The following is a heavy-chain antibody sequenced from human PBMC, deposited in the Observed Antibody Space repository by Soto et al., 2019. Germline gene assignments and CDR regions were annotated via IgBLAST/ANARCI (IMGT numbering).Heavy chain of an antibody. V-gene: IGHV4-31*03. CDR1: GGSISSGGYY. Sequence: SETLSLTCTVSGGSISSGGYYWSWIRQHPGKGLEWIGYIYYSGSTYYNPSLKSRVTISVDTSKNQFSLKLSSVTAADTAVYYCARSVDTAMVTGGFDYWGQGTLVTVSS. J-gene: IGHJ4*02. D-gene: IGHD5-18*01. CDR3: ARSVDTAMVTGGFDY. CDR2: IYYSGST.